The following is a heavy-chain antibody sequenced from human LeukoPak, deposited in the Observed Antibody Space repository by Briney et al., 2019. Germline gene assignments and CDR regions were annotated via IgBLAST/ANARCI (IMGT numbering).Heavy chain of an antibody. Sequence: QPGGSLRLSCAASGFTFVDYAMHWVRQAPGKGLEHVSGIGSNGDSTYYANSVKGRFTMSRDNSKHTLYLQMGSLRTEDLAVYYCARGYSNPYYFYMDVWGKGTSVTVSS. D-gene: IGHD4-11*01. CDR2: IGSNGDST. J-gene: IGHJ6*03. CDR1: GFTFVDYA. CDR3: ARGYSNPYYFYMDV. V-gene: IGHV3-64*01.